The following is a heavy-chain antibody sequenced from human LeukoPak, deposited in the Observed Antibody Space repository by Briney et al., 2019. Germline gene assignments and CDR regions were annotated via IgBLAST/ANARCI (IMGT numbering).Heavy chain of an antibody. Sequence: GGSLRLSCAASGFTFSSYSMNWVRQAPGKGLEWVSSISSSSSYIYYADSVKGRFTISRDNAKNSPYLQMNSLRAEDTAVYYCATWRIHYYDSSGYYPRAEYFQHWGQGTPVTVSS. CDR3: ATWRIHYYDSSGYYPRAEYFQH. J-gene: IGHJ1*01. CDR1: GFTFSSYS. D-gene: IGHD3-22*01. CDR2: ISSSSSYI. V-gene: IGHV3-21*04.